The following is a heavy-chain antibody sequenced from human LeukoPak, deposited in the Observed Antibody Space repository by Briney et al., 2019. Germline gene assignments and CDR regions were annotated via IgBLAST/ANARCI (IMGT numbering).Heavy chain of an antibody. Sequence: GGSLRLSCVTSGFTFSSYWMTWVRQAPGKGLEWVANINQDGHEKNYVDSVKGRFTISRDNPKNSLYLQMNSLRAEDTAVYYCASASCSGSSCYSGYFDYWGQGTLVTVSS. D-gene: IGHD2-15*01. J-gene: IGHJ4*02. CDR1: GFTFSSYW. V-gene: IGHV3-7*05. CDR3: ASASCSGSSCYSGYFDY. CDR2: INQDGHEK.